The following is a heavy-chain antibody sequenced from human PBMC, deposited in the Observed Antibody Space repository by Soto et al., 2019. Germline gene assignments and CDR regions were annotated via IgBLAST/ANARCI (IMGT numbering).Heavy chain of an antibody. D-gene: IGHD2-21*01. CDR2: INPYSGGA. J-gene: IGHJ4*01. CDR1: GYPFTDYF. V-gene: IGHV1-2*02. CDR3: ARFMHDSHSGGSYHSGFEM. Sequence: DSVKVSCKASGYPFTDYFIHWVRQAPGQGLEWIGWINPYSGGADLSQKFQGRVTMTRDTSISTAYMEVSSLRSDDTAVFYCARFMHDSHSGGSYHSGFEMWGQGTLVTVSS.